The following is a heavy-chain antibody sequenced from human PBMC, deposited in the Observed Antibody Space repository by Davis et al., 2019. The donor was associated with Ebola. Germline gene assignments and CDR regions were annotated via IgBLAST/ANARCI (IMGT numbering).Heavy chain of an antibody. J-gene: IGHJ4*02. V-gene: IGHV3-48*01. CDR2: ISSSSSTI. D-gene: IGHD3-10*01. Sequence: GESLKISCAASGFTFSSYSMNWVRQAPGKGLEWVSYISSSSSTIYYADSVKGRFTISRDNSQNVLYLQMSSLRAEDTAVYYCVKGQTYYYGSGSYNWGQGTLVTVSS. CDR1: GFTFSSYS. CDR3: VKGQTYYYGSGSYN.